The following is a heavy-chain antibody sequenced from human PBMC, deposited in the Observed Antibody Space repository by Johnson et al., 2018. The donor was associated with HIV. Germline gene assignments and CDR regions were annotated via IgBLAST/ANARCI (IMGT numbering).Heavy chain of an antibody. CDR1: GFSFTNYV. CDR3: TKDAHMVTPQRAFDI. CDR2: ISYDGSTK. J-gene: IGHJ3*02. V-gene: IGHV3-30*18. Sequence: QVQLVESGGGVVQPGRSLRLSCAASGFSFTNYVMHWVRQAPGKGLEWVAVISYDGSTKHFADSVKGRFTITRDNTKNSLYLQMNSLRPEDTALYYCTKDAHMVTPQRAFDIWGQGTMVTVSS. D-gene: IGHD5-18*01.